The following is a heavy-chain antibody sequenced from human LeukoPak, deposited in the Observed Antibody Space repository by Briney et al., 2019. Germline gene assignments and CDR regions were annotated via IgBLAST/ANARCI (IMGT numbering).Heavy chain of an antibody. J-gene: IGHJ6*02. D-gene: IGHD5-18*01. Sequence: PSETLSLTCTVSGGSISSGDYYWSWIRQPPGKGLEWIGYIYYSGSTYYNPSLKSRVTISVDTSKNQFSLKLSSVTAADTAVYYCARDRRGYSYGFPMDVWGQGTTVTVSS. CDR3: ARDRRGYSYGFPMDV. CDR2: IYYSGST. CDR1: GGSISSGDYY. V-gene: IGHV4-30-4*01.